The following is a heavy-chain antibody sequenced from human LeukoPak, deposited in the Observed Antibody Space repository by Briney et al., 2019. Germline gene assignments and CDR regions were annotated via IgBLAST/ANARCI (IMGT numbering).Heavy chain of an antibody. CDR2: INHSGST. V-gene: IGHV4-34*01. J-gene: IGHJ4*02. CDR3: ARGRILDY. D-gene: IGHD2-21*01. Sequence: SETLSLTCAVYGGSFSGYYWSWIRQPPGKGLEWIGEINHSGSTNYNPSLKSRVTISVDTSKNQFSLKLSSVTAADTAVYYCARGRILDYWGQGTLVTVSS. CDR1: GGSFSGYY.